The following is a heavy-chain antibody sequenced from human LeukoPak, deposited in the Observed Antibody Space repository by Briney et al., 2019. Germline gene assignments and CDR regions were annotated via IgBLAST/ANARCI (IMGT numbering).Heavy chain of an antibody. J-gene: IGHJ4*02. Sequence: ASVKVSCKASGGTFSSYAISWVRQAPGQGLEWMGGIIPIFGTANYAQKFQGRVTITADEPTSTAYMELSSLRSEDTAVYYCARDNIGREYRGYSGYEHNYWGQGTLVTVSS. CDR2: IIPIFGTA. CDR1: GGTFSSYA. V-gene: IGHV1-69*01. D-gene: IGHD5-12*01. CDR3: ARDNIGREYRGYSGYEHNY.